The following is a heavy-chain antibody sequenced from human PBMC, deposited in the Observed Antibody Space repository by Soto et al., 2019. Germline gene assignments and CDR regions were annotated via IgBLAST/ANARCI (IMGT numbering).Heavy chain of an antibody. D-gene: IGHD5-18*01. J-gene: IGHJ6*02. CDR2: TYYRSKWYN. CDR1: GDSVSSNSAA. Sequence: KQSQTLSLTCAISGDSVSSNSAAWNWIRQSPSRGLEWLGRTYYRSKWYNDYAVSVKSRITINPDTSKNQFSLQLNSVTPEDTAVYYCAREGVGGYSYGVEELPGSYYYYGMDVWGQGTTVTVSS. CDR3: AREGVGGYSYGVEELPGSYYYYGMDV. V-gene: IGHV6-1*01.